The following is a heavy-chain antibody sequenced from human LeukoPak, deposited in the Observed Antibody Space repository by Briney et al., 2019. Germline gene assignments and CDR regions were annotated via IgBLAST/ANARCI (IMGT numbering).Heavy chain of an antibody. D-gene: IGHD6-6*01. CDR2: INHSGST. V-gene: IGHV4-34*01. J-gene: IGHJ4*02. CDR3: ARYLAARPPRNRSGNKYYFDY. CDR1: GGSFSGYY. Sequence: PSETLSLTCAVYGGSFSGYYWSWIRQSPGKGLEWIGEINHSGSTNYNPSLKSRVTISVDTSKNQFSLKLSSVTAADTAVYYCARYLAARPPRNRSGNKYYFDYWGQGTLVTVSS.